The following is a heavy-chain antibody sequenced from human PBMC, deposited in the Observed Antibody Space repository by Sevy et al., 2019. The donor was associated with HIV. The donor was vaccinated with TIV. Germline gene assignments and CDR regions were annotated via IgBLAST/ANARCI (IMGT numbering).Heavy chain of an antibody. J-gene: IGHJ1*01. CDR2: ISGYNGDT. Sequence: ASVKVSCKASGYTFNSYVITWVRQAPGQGLEWMGKISGYNGDTKYGQKFQDRVTMTTDPSTSTAYMELRSLKSDDTAVYYCARAPSGSQGPGQYFQHWGQGTLVTVSS. V-gene: IGHV1-18*01. D-gene: IGHD1-26*01. CDR3: ARAPSGSQGPGQYFQH. CDR1: GYTFNSYV.